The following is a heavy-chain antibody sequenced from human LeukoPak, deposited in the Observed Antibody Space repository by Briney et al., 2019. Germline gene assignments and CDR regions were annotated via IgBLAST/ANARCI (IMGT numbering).Heavy chain of an antibody. CDR2: MSSSGDTI. CDR3: ARANFYGEDY. Sequence: PGGSLRLSCAASGFTFSDYYTSWIRQAPGKGLEWVSYMSSSGDTIYYADSVKGRFTISRDNAKNSLYLQMNNLRAEDTAVYYCARANFYGEDYWGQGTLVTVSS. D-gene: IGHD4-17*01. J-gene: IGHJ4*02. V-gene: IGHV3-11*01. CDR1: GFTFSDYY.